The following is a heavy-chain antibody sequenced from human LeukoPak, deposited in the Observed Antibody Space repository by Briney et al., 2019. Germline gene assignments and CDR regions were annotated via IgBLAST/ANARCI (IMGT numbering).Heavy chain of an antibody. CDR2: IYYSGST. D-gene: IGHD3-22*01. V-gene: IGHV4-59*01. CDR1: GGSISSYH. J-gene: IGHJ4*02. Sequence: SETLSLTCTVSGGSISSYHWSWIRLPPGKGLEWIGYIYYSGSTNYNPSLRSRVTISVDTSKNQFSLKLSSVTAADTAVYYCARSSESYDSSGYYSYYFDYWGQGTLVTVSS. CDR3: ARSSESYDSSGYYSYYFDY.